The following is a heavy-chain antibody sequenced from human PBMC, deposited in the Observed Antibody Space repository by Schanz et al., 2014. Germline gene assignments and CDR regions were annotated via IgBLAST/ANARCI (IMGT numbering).Heavy chain of an antibody. CDR1: GYTFISYG. CDR3: ARDLTVDTGYVVHYYYYGMDV. J-gene: IGHJ6*02. Sequence: QVQLVQSGAEVKKPGASVKVSCKASGYTFISYGIKWVRQAPGQGLEWMGIINPSGGGTSYALRFQDRVTVTRDTSRSTAYMELTSLRSEDTAVYFCARDLTVDTGYVVHYYYYGMDVWGQGTTVTVSS. V-gene: IGHV1-46*01. CDR2: INPSGGGT. D-gene: IGHD5-12*01.